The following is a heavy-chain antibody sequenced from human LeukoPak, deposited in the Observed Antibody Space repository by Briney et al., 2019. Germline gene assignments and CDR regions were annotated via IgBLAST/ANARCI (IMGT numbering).Heavy chain of an antibody. V-gene: IGHV1-2*02. Sequence: ASVKVSCRASGYTFTGYYMHWVRQAPGQGLEWMGWINPNSGGTNYAQKFQGRVTMTRDTSISTAYMELSSLRSEDTAVYYCARGVGYSGTSYYYYYMDVWGKGTTVTVSS. CDR2: INPNSGGT. CDR3: ARGVGYSGTSYYYYYMDV. J-gene: IGHJ6*03. D-gene: IGHD3-10*01. CDR1: GYTFTGYY.